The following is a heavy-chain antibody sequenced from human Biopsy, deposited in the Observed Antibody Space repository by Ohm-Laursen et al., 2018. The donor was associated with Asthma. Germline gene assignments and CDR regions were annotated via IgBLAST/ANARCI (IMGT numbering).Heavy chain of an antibody. CDR2: IKHDGSEK. CDR1: GLTFGDYC. D-gene: IGHD3-3*02. J-gene: IGHJ1*01. CDR3: ARTFHFWSPYHAEHYQL. Sequence: SLRLSCSAFGLTFGDYCMSWVRQVPGQGLEWVANIKHDGSEKNHVDSLKGRFTISRDNAKNSLYLQMNSLRAEDTAVYYCARTFHFWSPYHAEHYQLWGQGTLVTVSS. V-gene: IGHV3-7*01.